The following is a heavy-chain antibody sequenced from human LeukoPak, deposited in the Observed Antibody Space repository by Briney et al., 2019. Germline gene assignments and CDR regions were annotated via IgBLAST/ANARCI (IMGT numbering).Heavy chain of an antibody. CDR3: AREFGVCSGGSCYPDWFDP. Sequence: ASVKVSCKASGYTFTSYDINWVRQAPGQGLEWMGWMNPNSGDTGYPQKFQGRVTMTRDTSITTAYMELSSLRSDDTAVYYCAREFGVCSGGSCYPDWFDPWGQGTLVTVSS. V-gene: IGHV1-8*01. D-gene: IGHD2-15*01. J-gene: IGHJ5*02. CDR2: MNPNSGDT. CDR1: GYTFTSYD.